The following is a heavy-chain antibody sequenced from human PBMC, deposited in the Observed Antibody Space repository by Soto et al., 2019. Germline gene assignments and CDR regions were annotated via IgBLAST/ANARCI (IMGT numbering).Heavy chain of an antibody. CDR2: IKSKTDGGTT. CDR3: TAQRRDYDILTGYNNWFDP. CDR1: GFTFSNAW. Sequence: GGSLRLSCAASGFTFSNAWMNWVRQAPGKGLEWVGRIKSKTDGGTTDYAAPVKGRFTISRDDSKNTLYLQMNSLKTEDTAVYYCTAQRRDYDILTGYNNWFDPWGQGTLVTVS. J-gene: IGHJ5*02. D-gene: IGHD3-9*01. V-gene: IGHV3-15*07.